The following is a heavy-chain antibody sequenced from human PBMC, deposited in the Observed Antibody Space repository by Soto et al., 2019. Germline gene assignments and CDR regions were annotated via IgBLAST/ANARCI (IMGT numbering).Heavy chain of an antibody. CDR2: VSAYNGNT. D-gene: IGHD1-7*01. CDR1: GYTFSNDA. J-gene: IGHJ4*02. Sequence: QVQLVQSGAEVKKPGASVKVSCKASGYTFSNDAITWVRQAPEQGLEWMGWVSAYNGNTNYAQKFKGRVTMTTDTSTSTAYMEIRSLRYDDTAVYFCARASRYYWNYMMYWGQGTLATVSS. CDR3: ARASRYYWNYMMY. V-gene: IGHV1-18*01.